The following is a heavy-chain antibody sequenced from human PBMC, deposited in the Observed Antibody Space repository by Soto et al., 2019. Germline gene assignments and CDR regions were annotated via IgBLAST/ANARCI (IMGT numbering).Heavy chain of an antibody. CDR2: ISAHNGNT. V-gene: IGHV1-18*01. Sequence: QVHLVQSGAEVKKPGASVKVSCQGSGYAFTTYGNTWVRQAPGQGLEWMGWISAHNGNTNYAQKLQGRVTVTRDTSTSTAYMELSSLRYDDTAVYYCARGRYGDYWGQGALVTVSS. CDR1: GYAFTTYG. CDR3: ARGRYGDY. D-gene: IGHD1-1*01. J-gene: IGHJ4*02.